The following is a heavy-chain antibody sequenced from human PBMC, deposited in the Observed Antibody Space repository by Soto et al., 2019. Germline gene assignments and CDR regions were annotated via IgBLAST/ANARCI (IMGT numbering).Heavy chain of an antibody. D-gene: IGHD6-19*01. CDR1: GGTFSSYA. CDR3: SRRAVVGLAACDI. Sequence: QVQLVQSGAAVKKPGSSVKVSCNASGGTFSSYAISWVRQAPGQGLEWMGGIIRIFGTANYAQKFQGRGTITSDESTSTAYMVMSSLMSEAAAVYYCSRRAVVGLAACDIWGQGTMVTVSS. V-gene: IGHV1-69*01. J-gene: IGHJ3*02. CDR2: IIRIFGTA.